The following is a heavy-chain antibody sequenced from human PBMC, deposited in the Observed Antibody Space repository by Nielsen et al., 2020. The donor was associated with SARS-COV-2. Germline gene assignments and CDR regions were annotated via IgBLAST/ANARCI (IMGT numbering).Heavy chain of an antibody. J-gene: IGHJ6*03. D-gene: IGHD3-3*01. CDR2: INPPGHGT. Sequence: GGSLRLSCSASGFTFSSTWMDWVRQAPGQGLVWVSRINPPGHGTAYADSVKGRFAVSRDNAENTVVLQIHSLRVEDTAVYYCAGGADFWSGTQKYYMDVWGKGTTVTVSS. CDR1: GFTFSSTW. V-gene: IGHV3-74*01. CDR3: AGGADFWSGTQKYYMDV.